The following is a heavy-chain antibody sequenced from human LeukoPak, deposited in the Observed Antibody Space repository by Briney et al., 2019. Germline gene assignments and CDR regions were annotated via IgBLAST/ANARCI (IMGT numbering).Heavy chain of an antibody. CDR1: GYTLTSYF. D-gene: IGHD6-6*01. V-gene: IGHV1-46*01. CDR2: INPSGGNT. CDR3: ARGMSSEFDY. Sequence: ASVKVSCKASGYTLTSYFTHWVRQAPGQGLEWMGIINPSGGNTGYAQKFQGRLSMTRDTSTNTVYMVLRSLRSEDTAVYYCARGMSSEFDYWGQGTLVTVSS. J-gene: IGHJ4*02.